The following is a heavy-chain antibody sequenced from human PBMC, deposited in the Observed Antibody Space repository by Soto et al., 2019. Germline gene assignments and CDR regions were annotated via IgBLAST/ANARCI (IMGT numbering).Heavy chain of an antibody. Sequence: EVQLVESGGGLVKPGGSLRLSCAASGFTFSSYSMNWVRQAPGKGLEWVSSISSSSSYIYYADSVKGRFTIPRDNGKNTRSPQMTSLRAEVTAVDYCAREGIAVAGYYFDSWGQGTLVTVS. CDR2: ISSSSSYI. CDR3: AREGIAVAGYYFDS. D-gene: IGHD6-19*01. CDR1: GFTFSSYS. V-gene: IGHV3-21*01. J-gene: IGHJ4*02.